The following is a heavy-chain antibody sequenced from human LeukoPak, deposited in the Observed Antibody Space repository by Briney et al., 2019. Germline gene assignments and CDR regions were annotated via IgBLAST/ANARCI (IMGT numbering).Heavy chain of an antibody. Sequence: PGGSLRLTCVSSGCTVSSNYMSWVRQAPGKGLEWVSVIYSGGSTYYADSVKGRFPISRDNSKNTLYLQMNSLRAEDTAVYYCAREVGATDRYYFDYWGQGTLVTVSS. D-gene: IGHD1-26*01. CDR3: AREVGATDRYYFDY. CDR1: GCTVSSNY. J-gene: IGHJ4*02. CDR2: IYSGGST. V-gene: IGHV3-66*02.